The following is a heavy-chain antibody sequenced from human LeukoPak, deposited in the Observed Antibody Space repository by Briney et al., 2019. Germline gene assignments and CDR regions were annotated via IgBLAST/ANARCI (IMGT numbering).Heavy chain of an antibody. Sequence: PGRSLSLSCAVSGFTFTYYAMHWVRQAPGKGLEWVAVISHDGSNQQYADSVRGQVTISRDNSKSTLYLQMASLRAGDTAVYYCARQGDTGSWYFDYWGQGTLVTVSS. CDR1: GFTFTYYA. D-gene: IGHD2-21*02. CDR2: ISHDGSNQ. CDR3: ARQGDTGSWYFDY. V-gene: IGHV3-30-3*01. J-gene: IGHJ4*02.